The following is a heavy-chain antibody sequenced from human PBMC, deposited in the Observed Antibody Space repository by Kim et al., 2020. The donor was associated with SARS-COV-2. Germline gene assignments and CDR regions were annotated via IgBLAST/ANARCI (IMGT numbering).Heavy chain of an antibody. Sequence: KYADFVKGRFTISRDNSKSTLYLQMNSLRGEDPAVYSCASRRPGGDYDFDAWGRGTLVTVSS. D-gene: IGHD4-17*01. J-gene: IGHJ4*02. V-gene: IGHV3-33*01. CDR3: ASRRPGGDYDFDA.